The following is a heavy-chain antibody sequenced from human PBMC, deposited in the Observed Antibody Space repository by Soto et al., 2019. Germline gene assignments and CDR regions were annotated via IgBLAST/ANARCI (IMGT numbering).Heavy chain of an antibody. CDR2: INPNSGGT. J-gene: IGHJ6*02. V-gene: IGHV1-2*02. CDR1: GYTFTGYY. Sequence: ASVKVSCKASGYTFTGYYMHWVRQAPGQGLEWMGWINPNSGGTNYAQKFQGRVTMTRDTSISTAYMELSRLRSDDTTVYYCARFNRDGYNYYGMDVWGQGTTVTVSS. CDR3: ARFNRDGYNYYGMDV.